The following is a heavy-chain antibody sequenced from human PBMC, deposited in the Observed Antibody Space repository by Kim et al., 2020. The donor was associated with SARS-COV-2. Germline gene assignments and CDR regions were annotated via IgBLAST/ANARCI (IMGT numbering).Heavy chain of an antibody. D-gene: IGHD6-25*01. CDR2: T. CDR3: AREEAAQLDY. Sequence: TKYSPTLKSRVTLSVGASKKQFSLKVNSVTAADTAVYYCAREEAAQLDYWGQGILVTVSS. V-gene: IGHV4-4*07. J-gene: IGHJ4*02.